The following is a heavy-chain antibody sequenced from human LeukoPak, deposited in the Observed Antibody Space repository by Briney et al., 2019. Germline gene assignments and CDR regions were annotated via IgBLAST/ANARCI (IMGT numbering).Heavy chain of an antibody. J-gene: IGHJ3*02. Sequence: SQXXSLTCTVSGGSISSGDYYWRWIRQPPGKGLEWIGYIYYSGSTYCNPSLKSRVTISVDTSKNQFSLKLSSVTAADTAVSYCARVDTAMERSDAFDIWGQGTMVTVSS. CDR3: ARVDTAMERSDAFDI. V-gene: IGHV4-30-4*08. D-gene: IGHD5-18*01. CDR2: IYYSGST. CDR1: GGSISSGDYY.